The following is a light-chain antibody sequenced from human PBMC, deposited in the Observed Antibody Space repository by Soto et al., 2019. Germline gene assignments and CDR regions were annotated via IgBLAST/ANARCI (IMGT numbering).Light chain of an antibody. Sequence: EIVLTQSPATLSVSPGERATLSCMASQSVSSYLAWYQQKPGQAPRLLIYDASNRATGIPARFSGSGSGTDFTLTISSLEPEDFAVYYCQQRSNWPCTFGQGTRLEI. CDR2: DAS. CDR3: QQRSNWPCT. CDR1: QSVSSY. V-gene: IGKV3-11*01. J-gene: IGKJ5*01.